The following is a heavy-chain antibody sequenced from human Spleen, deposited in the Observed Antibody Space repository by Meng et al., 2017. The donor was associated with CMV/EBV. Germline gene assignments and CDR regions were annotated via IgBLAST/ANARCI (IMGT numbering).Heavy chain of an antibody. V-gene: IGHV3-74*01. CDR1: GFTFSSYW. J-gene: IGHJ4*02. D-gene: IGHD1-20*01. CDR2: INSDGSST. Sequence: GESLKISCAASGFTFSSYWMHWVRQAPGKGLVWVSRINSDGSSTSYADSVKGRFTISRDNAKNTLYLQMNSLRAEDTAVYYCAREWGITGTVGGLDYWGQGTLVTVSS. CDR3: AREWGITGTVGGLDY.